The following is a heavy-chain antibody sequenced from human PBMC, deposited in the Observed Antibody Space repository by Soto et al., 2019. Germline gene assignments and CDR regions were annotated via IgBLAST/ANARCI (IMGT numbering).Heavy chain of an antibody. D-gene: IGHD6-19*01. Sequence: EVQLVESGGGSVQPGRSLRLSCVASGFTFESYAMHWVRQVPGKGLEWVSGISWNSGSIGYEDSVKGRFTISRDNAQISLYLEMNSLRVEDTAFYYCVKDIHEQWLVSHFEYWGQGALVIVSS. V-gene: IGHV3-9*01. CDR1: GFTFESYA. CDR2: ISWNSGSI. J-gene: IGHJ4*02. CDR3: VKDIHEQWLVSHFEY.